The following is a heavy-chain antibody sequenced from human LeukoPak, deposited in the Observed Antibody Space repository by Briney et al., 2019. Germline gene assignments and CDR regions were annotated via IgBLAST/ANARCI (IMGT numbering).Heavy chain of an antibody. V-gene: IGHV3-30*18. CDR3: AKAGNGYSYGYYYYGMDV. D-gene: IGHD5-18*01. CDR2: ISYDGSNK. J-gene: IGHJ6*02. Sequence: GRSLRLSCAASGFTFSSYGMHWVRQAPGKGLEWVAVISYDGSNKYYADSVKGRFTISRDNSKNTLYLQMNSLRAEDTAVYYRAKAGNGYSYGYYYYGMDVWGQGTTVTVSS. CDR1: GFTFSSYG.